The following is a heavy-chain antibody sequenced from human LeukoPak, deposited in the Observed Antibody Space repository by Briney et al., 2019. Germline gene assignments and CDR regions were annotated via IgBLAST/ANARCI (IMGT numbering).Heavy chain of an antibody. Sequence: GGSLRLSCAASGFTFSSYTMHWVRQAPGKGLEWVALISSDGSNKYYADSVKGLFTISRDNSENTLYLQMISLRAEDTALYYCARGGYYYYYYYMDVWGKGTTVTVSS. CDR2: ISSDGSNK. J-gene: IGHJ6*03. V-gene: IGHV3-30-3*01. CDR1: GFTFSSYT. CDR3: ARGGYYYYYYYMDV.